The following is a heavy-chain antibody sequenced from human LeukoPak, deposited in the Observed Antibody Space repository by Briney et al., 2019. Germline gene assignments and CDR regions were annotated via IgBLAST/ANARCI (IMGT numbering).Heavy chain of an antibody. CDR2: ISGSGGST. CDR3: AKDQSRYCSGGSCYGNDY. V-gene: IGHV3-23*01. Sequence: GGSLRLSCAASGFTFSSYAMSWVRQAPGKGLEWVSAISGSGGSTYYADSVKSRFTISRDNSKNTLYLQMNSLRAEDTAVYYCAKDQSRYCSGGSCYGNDYWGQGTLVTVSS. D-gene: IGHD2-15*01. J-gene: IGHJ4*02. CDR1: GFTFSSYA.